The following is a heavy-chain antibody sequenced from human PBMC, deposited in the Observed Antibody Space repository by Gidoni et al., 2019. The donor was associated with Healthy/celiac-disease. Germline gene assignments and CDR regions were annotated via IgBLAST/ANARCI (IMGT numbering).Heavy chain of an antibody. CDR1: GITFSGSA. J-gene: IGHJ6*02. D-gene: IGHD5-18*01. V-gene: IGHV3-73*02. CDR2: IRSKANSYAT. CDR3: TRPASKDSYGLYYYYYGMDV. Sequence: EVQLVESGGGLAQPGGSLKLSCAASGITFSGSAMHWGRQASGKGLEWVGRIRSKANSYATAYAASVKGRFTISRDDSKNTAYLQMNSLKTEDTAVYYCTRPASKDSYGLYYYYYGMDVWGQGTTVTVSS.